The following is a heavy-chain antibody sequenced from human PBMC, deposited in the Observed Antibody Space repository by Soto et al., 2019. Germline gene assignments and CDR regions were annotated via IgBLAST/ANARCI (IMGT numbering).Heavy chain of an antibody. Sequence: ASVKVSCKASGYTFTGYYMHWVRQAPGQGLEWMGWINPNSGGTNYAQKFQGRVTMTRDTSISTAYMELSRLRSDDTAVYYCARPRLGWYLGGNYGMDVWGKGTTVTVSS. CDR2: INPNSGGT. CDR1: GYTFTGYY. CDR3: ARPRLGWYLGGNYGMDV. V-gene: IGHV1-2*02. J-gene: IGHJ6*04. D-gene: IGHD6-19*01.